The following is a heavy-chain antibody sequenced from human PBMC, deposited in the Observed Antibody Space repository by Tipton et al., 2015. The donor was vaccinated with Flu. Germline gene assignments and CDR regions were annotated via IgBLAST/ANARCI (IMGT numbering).Heavy chain of an antibody. CDR1: GGSFSGYY. J-gene: IGHJ4*02. D-gene: IGHD3-10*01. CDR2: INHSGST. Sequence: TLSLTCAVYGGSFSGYYWSWIRQPPGKGLEWIGEINHSGSTNYNPSLKSRVTISVDTSKNQFPLKLSSVTAADTAVYYCARVGYYYGSGSYYSYWGQGTLVTVSS. CDR3: ARVGYYYGSGSYYSY. V-gene: IGHV4-34*01.